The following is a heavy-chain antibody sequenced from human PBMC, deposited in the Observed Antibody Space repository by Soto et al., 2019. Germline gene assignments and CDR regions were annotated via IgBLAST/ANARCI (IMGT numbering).Heavy chain of an antibody. V-gene: IGHV4-31*03. D-gene: IGHD2-15*01. CDR1: GGCINRGVYY. Sequence: SETMSLTCTVSGGCINRGVYYWSWLGNQPGKGLEWIGYIYYSGITFYNPSLKSRLTISLDTSKRQFSLNLSSVTAADTAVYYCARSGPLYFGYLLDYWGHVTLVTV. CDR2: IYYSGIT. J-gene: IGHJ4*01. CDR3: ARSGPLYFGYLLDY.